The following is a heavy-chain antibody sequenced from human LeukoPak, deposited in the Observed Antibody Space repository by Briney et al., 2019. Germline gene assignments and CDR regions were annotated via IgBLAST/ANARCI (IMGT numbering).Heavy chain of an antibody. CDR2: INHSGST. D-gene: IGHD2-2*01. CDR3: ASSIPIGYCSSTSCPVAFDY. CDR1: GGSFSGYY. J-gene: IGHJ4*02. Sequence: SETLSLTCAVYGGSFSGYYWSWIRQPPGKGLEWIGEINHSGSTNYNPSLKSRVTISVDTSKNQFSLKLSSVIAADTAVYYCASSIPIGYCSSTSCPVAFDYWGQGTLVTVSS. V-gene: IGHV4-34*01.